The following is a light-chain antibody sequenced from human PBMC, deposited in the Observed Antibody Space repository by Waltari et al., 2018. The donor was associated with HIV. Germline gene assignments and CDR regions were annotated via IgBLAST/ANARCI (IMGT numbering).Light chain of an antibody. V-gene: IGKV3-11*01. CDR1: QSVGNY. CDR3: QQRSNWPIS. CDR2: GAS. Sequence: EIVLTQSPATLSLSPGERATLSCRASQSVGNYLAWYQQKPGQAPRLLMYGASSRATGLPARFSGSGSGADFPLPVSPLEPGCFGVYYCQQRSNWPISFG. J-gene: IGKJ5*01.